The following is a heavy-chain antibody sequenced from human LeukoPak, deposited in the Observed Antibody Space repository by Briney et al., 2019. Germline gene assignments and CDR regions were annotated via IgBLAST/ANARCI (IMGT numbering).Heavy chain of an antibody. CDR2: IYYSGST. J-gene: IGHJ4*02. Sequence: SETLSLTCSVTGGSINSYYWSWIRQPPGKGLEWIGYIYYSGSTNYNPSLKSRVTMSVDTSKNQVSLKLSSVTAADTAVYYCARDTGDFFDYWGQGTLVTVSS. CDR3: ARDTGDFFDY. V-gene: IGHV4-59*01. D-gene: IGHD2-21*01. CDR1: GGSINSYY.